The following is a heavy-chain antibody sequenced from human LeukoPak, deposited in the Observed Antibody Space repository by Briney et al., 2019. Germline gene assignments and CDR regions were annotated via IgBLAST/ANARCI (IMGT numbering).Heavy chain of an antibody. CDR1: GGSISSGGYS. J-gene: IGHJ4*02. D-gene: IGHD1-26*01. Sequence: PSEILSLTCAVSGGSISSGGYSWSWIRQPPGKGLEWIGYIYHSGSTYYNPSLKSRVTISVDRSKNQFSLKLSSVTAADTAVYYCARKTVVGATTAPSFDYWGQGTLVTVSS. CDR3: ARKTVVGATTAPSFDY. CDR2: IYHSGST. V-gene: IGHV4-30-2*02.